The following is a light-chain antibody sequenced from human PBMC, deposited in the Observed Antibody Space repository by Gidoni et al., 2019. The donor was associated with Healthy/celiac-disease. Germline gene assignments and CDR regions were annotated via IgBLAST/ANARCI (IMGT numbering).Light chain of an antibody. CDR1: SLRSYY. Sequence: SSELTQDPAVSVALGQTVRITCQGDSLRSYYASWYQQKPGPAPVLVIYGKNNRPSGIPNRFSGSSSGNTASLTITGAQAEDEADYYCNSRDSSGNHLPVVFGGGTKLTVL. CDR3: NSRDSSGNHLPVV. V-gene: IGLV3-19*01. J-gene: IGLJ2*01. CDR2: GKN.